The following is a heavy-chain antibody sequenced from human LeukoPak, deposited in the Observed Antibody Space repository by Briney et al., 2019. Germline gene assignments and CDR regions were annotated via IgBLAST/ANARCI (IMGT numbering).Heavy chain of an antibody. D-gene: IGHD3-10*01. J-gene: IGHJ6*03. CDR1: GYTFTSYG. Sequence: ASVKVSCKASGYTFTSYGINWVRQATGQGLEWMGWMNPNSGNTGYAQKFQGRVTITRNTSISTAYMELSSLRSEDTAVYYCAREGSVYYYGSGSYYSMYYYYYMDVWGKGTTVTVSS. V-gene: IGHV1-8*03. CDR2: MNPNSGNT. CDR3: AREGSVYYYGSGSYYSMYYYYYMDV.